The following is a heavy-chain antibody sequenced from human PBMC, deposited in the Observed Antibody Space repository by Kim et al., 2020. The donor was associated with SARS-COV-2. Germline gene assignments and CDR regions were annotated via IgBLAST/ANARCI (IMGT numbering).Heavy chain of an antibody. CDR3: ARVFGVQLVFN. CDR2: IYYSGST. Sequence: SETLSLTCTVSGGSISSSSYYWGWIRQPPGKGLEWIGSIYYSGSTYYNPSLKSRVTISVDTSKNQFSLKLSSVTAADTAVYYCARVFGVQLVFNWGQGTLVTVSS. D-gene: IGHD6-6*01. V-gene: IGHV4-39*01. CDR1: GGSISSSSYY. J-gene: IGHJ4*02.